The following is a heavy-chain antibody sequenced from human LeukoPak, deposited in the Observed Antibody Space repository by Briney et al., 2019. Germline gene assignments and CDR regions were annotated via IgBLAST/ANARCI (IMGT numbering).Heavy chain of an antibody. Sequence: PGGSLRLSCAASGFTFSRYWMHWVRQGPGKGLVWASRINSDGSSTSYADSVKGRFTISRDNAKNTLYLQMNSLRAEDTAVYYCARERVMYYYGAGSPDYWGQGTLVTVSS. CDR2: INSDGSST. D-gene: IGHD3-10*01. J-gene: IGHJ4*02. V-gene: IGHV3-74*01. CDR3: ARERVMYYYGAGSPDY. CDR1: GFTFSRYW.